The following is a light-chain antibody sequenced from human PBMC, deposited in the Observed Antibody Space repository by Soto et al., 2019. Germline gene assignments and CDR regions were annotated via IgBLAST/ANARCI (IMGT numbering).Light chain of an antibody. CDR1: QSISSY. Sequence: EIVLTQSPATLSLSPGERATLSCRASQSISSYLAWYQQKPGQAPRLLIYDASNRATGIPARFSGSGSGTDFTLTISSLEPEDFVVYYYQHRSNWPWTFGQGTKVEIK. J-gene: IGKJ1*01. CDR2: DAS. CDR3: QHRSNWPWT. V-gene: IGKV3-11*01.